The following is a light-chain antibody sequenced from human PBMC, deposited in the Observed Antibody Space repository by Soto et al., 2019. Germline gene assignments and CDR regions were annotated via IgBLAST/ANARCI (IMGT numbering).Light chain of an antibody. J-gene: IGKJ1*01. Sequence: EIVLTQSPATLSLSPGERATLSCRACQSVSSYFAWYQQKPGQAPRLLIYDASNRATGIPARFSGSGSGTDFTLTIRSLEPEDFAVYYCQQRSNWPPWTFGQGTKVEIK. V-gene: IGKV3-11*01. CDR1: QSVSSY. CDR2: DAS. CDR3: QQRSNWPPWT.